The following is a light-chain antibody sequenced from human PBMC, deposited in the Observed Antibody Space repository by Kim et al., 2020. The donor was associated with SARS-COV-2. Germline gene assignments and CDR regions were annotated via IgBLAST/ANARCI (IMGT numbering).Light chain of an antibody. CDR1: QTVSSN. Sequence: YVSPGERVTLSCRASQTVSSNLAWYQQKPGQAPRLLIFFASTRATGIPGRFSGSGSGTEFTLTISSLQSEDFAVYYCQQYNNGLTFGGGTKVDIK. J-gene: IGKJ4*01. V-gene: IGKV3-15*01. CDR3: QQYNNGLT. CDR2: FAS.